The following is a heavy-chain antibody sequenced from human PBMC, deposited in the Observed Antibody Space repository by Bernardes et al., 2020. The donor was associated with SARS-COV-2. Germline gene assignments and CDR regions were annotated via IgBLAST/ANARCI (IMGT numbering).Heavy chain of an antibody. V-gene: IGHV5-51*01. J-gene: IGHJ6*02. D-gene: IGHD5-18*01. CDR3: ATTRIQLWGPYYYYYGMDV. CDR1: GYSFTSYW. CDR2: IYPGDSDT. Sequence: GESLKISCKGSGYSFTSYWIGWVRQTPGKGLEWMGIIYPGDSDTRYSPSFQGQVTISADKSISTAYLQWSSLKASDTAMYYCATTRIQLWGPYYYYYGMDVWGQGTTVTVSS.